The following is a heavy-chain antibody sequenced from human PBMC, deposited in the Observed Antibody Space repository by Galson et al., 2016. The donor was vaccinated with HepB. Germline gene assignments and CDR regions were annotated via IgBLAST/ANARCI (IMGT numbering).Heavy chain of an antibody. CDR1: GFTFNNYT. Sequence: SLRLSCAAPGFTFNNYTVHWVRQPPGKGLEWVAVFYYDGINKFYSDSVKGRFTISPDSSKSLLFLQMNSLRADDTAVYYCARGGPFCGGDCYNSWGQGILVTVSS. J-gene: IGHJ4*02. V-gene: IGHV3-30-3*01. CDR2: FYYDGINK. CDR3: ARGGPFCGGDCYNS. D-gene: IGHD2-21*02.